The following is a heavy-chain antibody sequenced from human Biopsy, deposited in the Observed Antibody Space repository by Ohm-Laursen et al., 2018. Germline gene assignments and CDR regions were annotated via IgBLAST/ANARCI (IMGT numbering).Heavy chain of an antibody. V-gene: IGHV3-9*01. J-gene: IGHJ6*02. Sequence: SLRLSCSASDFTFDDYAMSWVRQRPGKGLEWVSGITWNSGHIAYADSVKGRFIISRDNAKNVLWLQMNSLRVDDTAMYYCVKDIRRYFYGMDVWGQGTTVTVSS. D-gene: IGHD3-10*01. CDR2: ITWNSGHI. CDR3: VKDIRRYFYGMDV. CDR1: DFTFDDYA.